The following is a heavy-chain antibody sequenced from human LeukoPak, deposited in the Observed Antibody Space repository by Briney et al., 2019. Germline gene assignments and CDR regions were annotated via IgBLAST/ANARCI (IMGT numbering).Heavy chain of an antibody. CDR2: IIPIFGTA. CDR3: ARDKDYSNYVFDY. J-gene: IGHJ4*02. CDR1: GGTFSSYA. Sequence: SVKVSCKASGGTFSSYAISWVRQAPGQGLEWMGGIIPIFGTANYAQKFQGRVTITADESTSTAYMELSSLRSEDTAVYYCARDKDYSNYVFDYWGQGTLVTVSS. V-gene: IGHV1-69*13. D-gene: IGHD4-11*01.